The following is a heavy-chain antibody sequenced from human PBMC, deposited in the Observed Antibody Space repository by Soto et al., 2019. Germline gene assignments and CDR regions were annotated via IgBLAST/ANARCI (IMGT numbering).Heavy chain of an antibody. CDR1: GGSFSAYS. J-gene: IGHJ4*02. CDR3: AGSYSSGNWYFDY. V-gene: IGHV3-48*02. CDR2: TSTSSTTK. D-gene: IGHD3-10*01. Sequence: ETLSLTCAVYGGSFSAYSMNWVRQAPGKGLEWIAYTSTSSTTKYYADSVRGRFSISRDNANDLLYLDMDKLRDEDTGIYYCAGSYSSGNWYFDYWGLGTPVTVSS.